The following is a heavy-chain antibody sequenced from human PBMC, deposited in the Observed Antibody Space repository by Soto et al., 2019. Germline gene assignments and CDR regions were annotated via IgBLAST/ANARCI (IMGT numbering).Heavy chain of an antibody. CDR2: IYWDDDK. CDR3: AHHRYYGLGSYSFDY. Sequence: QITLKESGPTLVRPTQTLTLTCTFSGFSLTTSGVGVGWIRQPPGKALEWLAVIYWDDDKRYSSSLKRRLTTTNGTSKNPVVLTLTNIARLDTATCYCAHHRYYGLGSYSFDYLGQGTLVTVCS. CDR1: GFSLTTSGVG. D-gene: IGHD3-10*01. V-gene: IGHV2-5*02. J-gene: IGHJ4*02.